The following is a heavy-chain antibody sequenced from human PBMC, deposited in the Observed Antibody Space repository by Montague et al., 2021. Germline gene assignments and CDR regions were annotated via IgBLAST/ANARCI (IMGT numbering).Heavy chain of an antibody. D-gene: IGHD3-10*01. CDR3: ARAGPRSYGGDSLDY. CDR1: GGSISSSPCY. V-gene: IGHV4-39*01. Sequence: SETLSLTCTVSGGSISSSPCYWGWIRQSPGKGLEWIGSNYYRRNNYYNPSLKITVSLYIDTYKNQFYLNMNSVTAADTAVYYCARAGPRSYGGDSLDYWGQGALVTVSS. J-gene: IGHJ4*02. CDR2: NYYRRNN.